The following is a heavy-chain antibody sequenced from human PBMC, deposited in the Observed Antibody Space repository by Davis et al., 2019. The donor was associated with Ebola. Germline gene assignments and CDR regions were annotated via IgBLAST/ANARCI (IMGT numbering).Heavy chain of an antibody. D-gene: IGHD1-26*01. CDR3: ARGSGSYLVWFDP. CDR2: INAGNGNT. CDR1: GYTFTSYA. Sequence: AASVTDTCKASGYTFTSYAMHWVRQAPGQRLEWMGWINAGNGNTKYSQKFQGRVTITRDTSASTAYMELSSLRSEDTAVYYCARGSGSYLVWFDPWGQGTLVTVSS. V-gene: IGHV1-3*01. J-gene: IGHJ5*02.